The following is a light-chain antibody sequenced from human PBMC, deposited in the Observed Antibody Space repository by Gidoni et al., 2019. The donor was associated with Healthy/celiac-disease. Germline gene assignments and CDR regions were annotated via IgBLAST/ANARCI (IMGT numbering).Light chain of an antibody. V-gene: IGKV3-20*01. Sequence: ELALTSPPATLSLSPGERATLSCRASQSVSSSYLAWYQQKPGQAPRLLIYGASSRATGIPDRFSGSGSGTDFTLTISRLEPEDFAVYYCQQYGSSPQTFGQGTKVEIK. J-gene: IGKJ1*01. CDR3: QQYGSSPQT. CDR2: GAS. CDR1: QSVSSSY.